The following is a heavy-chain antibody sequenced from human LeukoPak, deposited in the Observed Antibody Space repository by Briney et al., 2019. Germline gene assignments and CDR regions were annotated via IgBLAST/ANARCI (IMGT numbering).Heavy chain of an antibody. CDR2: INPNSGGT. CDR1: GYTFTGYY. V-gene: IGHV1-2*02. CDR3: ARPRAIVGAIDY. Sequence: ASVKVSCKASGYTFTGYYMHWVRQAPGQGLEWMGWINPNSGGTNYAQKFQGGVTMTRDTSISTAYMELSRLRSDDTAVYYCARPRAIVGAIDYWGQGTLVTVSS. J-gene: IGHJ4*02. D-gene: IGHD1-26*01.